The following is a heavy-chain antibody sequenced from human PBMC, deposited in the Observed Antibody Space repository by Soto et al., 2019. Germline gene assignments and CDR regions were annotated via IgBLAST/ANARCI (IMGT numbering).Heavy chain of an antibody. CDR1: GGSISSGGYS. CDR3: ASLYDRTSGYFDY. Sequence: SETLSLTCAVSGGSISSGGYSWSWIRQPPGKGLEWIGYIYHSGSTYYNPSLKSRVTISVDRSKNQFSLKLSSVTAADTAVYYCASLYDRTSGYFDYWGQGTLVTVSS. J-gene: IGHJ4*02. D-gene: IGHD3-22*01. CDR2: IYHSGST. V-gene: IGHV4-30-2*01.